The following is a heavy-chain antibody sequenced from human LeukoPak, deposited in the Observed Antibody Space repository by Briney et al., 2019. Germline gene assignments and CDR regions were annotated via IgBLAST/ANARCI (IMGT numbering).Heavy chain of an antibody. CDR3: AREHIVVMTAIFSPYYFGS. V-gene: IGHV4-59*12. CDR1: GGSISSYY. CDR2: TYYSGST. J-gene: IGHJ4*02. Sequence: SETLSLTCTVSGGSISSYYWSWIRQPPGKGLEWIGYTYYSGSTNYNPSLKSRVTISVDTSKNQFSLKLSSVTAADTAVYYCAREHIVVMTAIFSPYYFGSWGQGTLVIVSS. D-gene: IGHD2-21*02.